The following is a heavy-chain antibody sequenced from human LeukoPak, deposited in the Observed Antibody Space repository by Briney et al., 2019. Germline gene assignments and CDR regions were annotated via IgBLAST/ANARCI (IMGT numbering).Heavy chain of an antibody. CDR2: INSADNVE. Sequence: GGSLGLSCAASGFSLRSSEMNWVRQAPGKGPEWVAHINSADNVEYYTDSVRGRFTMSRDNAKDLLYLQMNSLRDEDTAVYYCARDTVNGPFVISLDLWGQGVLVTVSS. CDR1: GFSLRSSE. CDR3: ARDTVNGPFVISLDL. D-gene: IGHD2-8*01. J-gene: IGHJ5*02. V-gene: IGHV3-48*03.